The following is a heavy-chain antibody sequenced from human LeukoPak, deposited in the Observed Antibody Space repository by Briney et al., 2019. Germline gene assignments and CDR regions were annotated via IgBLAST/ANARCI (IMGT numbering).Heavy chain of an antibody. V-gene: IGHV4-34*01. J-gene: IGHJ4*02. CDR2: INPSGST. CDR1: GGSFSGYY. Sequence: SETLSLTCAVYGGSFSGYYWSWIRQPPGKGLEWIGEINPSGSTNYNPSLKSRVTISVDTSKNQFSLKLSSVTAADTAVYYCARGRVDIVVVPAAMSRYFDYWGQGTLVTVSS. CDR3: ARGRVDIVVVPAAMSRYFDY. D-gene: IGHD2-2*03.